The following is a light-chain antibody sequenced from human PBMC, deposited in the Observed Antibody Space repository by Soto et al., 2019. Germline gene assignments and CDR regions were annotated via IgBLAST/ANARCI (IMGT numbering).Light chain of an antibody. V-gene: IGLV1-40*01. CDR3: QSYDSSLGGYV. CDR1: SSNIGAGYE. J-gene: IGLJ1*01. CDR2: ENN. Sequence: QLVLTQPPSVSEAPGQRVTISCTGSSSNIGAGYEAHWYQQVPGTAPKLLIYENNNRPSGVPDRFSGSKSGTSASLAITGLRAEDGAEYYCQSYDSSLGGYVFGTGTKVTVL.